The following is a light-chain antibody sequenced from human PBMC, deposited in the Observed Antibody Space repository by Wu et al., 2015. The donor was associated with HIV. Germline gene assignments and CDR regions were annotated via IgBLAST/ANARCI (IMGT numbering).Light chain of an antibody. V-gene: IGKV3-20*01. CDR2: GAS. CDR1: QSVDTD. Sequence: EIVMTQSPDTLSVSPGERVTLSCRASQSVDTDLAWYQQKLGQPPRLLIYGASSRATGIPDRFSGSGSGRDFTLTISRLEPEDFAVYYCQQYGTSPWTFGQGTKVEIK. CDR3: QQYGTSPWT. J-gene: IGKJ1*01.